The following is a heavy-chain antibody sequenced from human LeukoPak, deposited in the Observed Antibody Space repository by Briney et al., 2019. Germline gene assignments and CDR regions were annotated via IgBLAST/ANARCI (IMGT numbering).Heavy chain of an antibody. CDR3: ARDTGYYDSSGPIATYYFDY. CDR2: ISAYNGNT. CDR1: GYTFTSYG. D-gene: IGHD3-22*01. Sequence: ASVKVSCKASGYTFTSYGISWVRQAPGQGLEWMGWISAYNGNTNYAQKLQGRVTMTTDTSTSTAYMELRSLGSDDTAVYYCARDTGYYDSSGPIATYYFDYWGQGTLVTVSS. J-gene: IGHJ4*02. V-gene: IGHV1-18*01.